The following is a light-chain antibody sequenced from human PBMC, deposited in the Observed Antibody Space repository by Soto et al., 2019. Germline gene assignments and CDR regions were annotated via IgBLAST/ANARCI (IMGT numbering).Light chain of an antibody. CDR2: EVS. Sequence: QSVLTQPPSASGTPGQSVTIPCTGTSSDVGDYNYVSWYQQHPGKAPKLMIYEVSRRPSGVPDRFSGSKSGNTASLTVSGLQAEDEADYCCSSNAGSNNLVFGGGTKLTVL. V-gene: IGLV2-8*01. CDR3: SSNAGSNNLV. J-gene: IGLJ2*01. CDR1: SSDVGDYNY.